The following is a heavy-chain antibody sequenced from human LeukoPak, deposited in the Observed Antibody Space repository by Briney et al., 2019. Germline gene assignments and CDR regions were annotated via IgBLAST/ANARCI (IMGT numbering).Heavy chain of an antibody. CDR1: GFTFSTFT. CDR3: AELGITMIGGV. J-gene: IGHJ6*04. D-gene: IGHD3-10*02. Sequence: GGSLRLSCVVSGFTFSTFTMNWVRQAPGKGLEWVSCISSSSSYIYYADSVKGRFTISRDNAKNSLYLQMNSLRAEDTAVYYCAELGITMIGGVWGKGTTVTISS. CDR2: ISSSSSYI. V-gene: IGHV3-21*01.